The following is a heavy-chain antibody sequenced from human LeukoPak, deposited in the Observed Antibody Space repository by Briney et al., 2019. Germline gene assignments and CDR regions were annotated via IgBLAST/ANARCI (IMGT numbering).Heavy chain of an antibody. CDR1: GFAFSSYY. V-gene: IGHV3-48*01. J-gene: IGHJ4*02. Sequence: GGTLRLSCAASGFAFSSYYMNWIRQAPGKGLQWVSYISSRSTTIQYADSVKGLFTISRDNAKNSLYLLMNSLRTEDTAVYYCARVGPNHDFLTGSLDYWGQGSLVTVSS. D-gene: IGHD3-9*01. CDR3: ARVGPNHDFLTGSLDY. CDR2: ISSRSTTI.